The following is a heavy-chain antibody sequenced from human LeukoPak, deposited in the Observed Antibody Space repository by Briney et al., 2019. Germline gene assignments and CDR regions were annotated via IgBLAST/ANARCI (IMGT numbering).Heavy chain of an antibody. CDR3: AAPAAAGYFDY. CDR2: IVVGSGNT. J-gene: IGHJ4*02. V-gene: IGHV1-58*01. Sequence: ASVKVSCKASGFTFTSSAVQWVRQARGQRLVWIGWIVVGSGNTNYAQKFQERVTITRDMSTSTAYMELSSLRSEDTAVYYCAAPAAAGYFDYWGQGTLVTVSS. D-gene: IGHD6-13*01. CDR1: GFTFTSSA.